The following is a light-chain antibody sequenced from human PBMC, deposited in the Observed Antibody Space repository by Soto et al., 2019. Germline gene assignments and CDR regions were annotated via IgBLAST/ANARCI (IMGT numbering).Light chain of an antibody. CDR2: KAS. CDR1: QSISTW. V-gene: IGKV1-5*03. CDR3: QQYDSYPLT. Sequence: DIQMTQSPSTLSASVGDRVTITCRASQSISTWLAWYQQKPGKAPNLLIYKASNLESGVPSRFSGSGSGTDFTLTISSLQPDDFATYYCQQYDSYPLTFGGGTKVDIK. J-gene: IGKJ4*01.